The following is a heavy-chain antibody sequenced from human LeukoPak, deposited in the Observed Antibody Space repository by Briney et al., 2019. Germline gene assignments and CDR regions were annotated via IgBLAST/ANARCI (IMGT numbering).Heavy chain of an antibody. Sequence: NPSETLSLTCAVYGGSFSGYYWSWIRQPPGKGLEWIGEINHSGSTNYNPSLKSRVTISVDTSKNQFSLKLSSVTAADTAVYYCARDRGYYYDSSGYYTPNWFDPWGQGTLVTVSS. D-gene: IGHD3-22*01. CDR1: GGSFSGYY. J-gene: IGHJ5*02. V-gene: IGHV4-34*01. CDR2: INHSGST. CDR3: ARDRGYYYDSSGYYTPNWFDP.